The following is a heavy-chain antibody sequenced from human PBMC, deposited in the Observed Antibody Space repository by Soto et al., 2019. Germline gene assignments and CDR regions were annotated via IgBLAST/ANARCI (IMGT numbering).Heavy chain of an antibody. CDR3: ATQEVGGTYVYTFDP. D-gene: IGHD1-26*01. V-gene: IGHV4-39*01. CDR1: GGSITSSSYY. J-gene: IGHJ5*02. Sequence: QLHLRESGPGLVKPSETLSLTCTVSGGSITSSSYYWGWIRQPPGKGLEWIGIIYYSGRTYYNPSLKRRVNISVDTSKTQFSLKLSSVTAAYTARYSCATQEVGGTYVYTFDPWGQGTLVTVSS. CDR2: IYYSGRT.